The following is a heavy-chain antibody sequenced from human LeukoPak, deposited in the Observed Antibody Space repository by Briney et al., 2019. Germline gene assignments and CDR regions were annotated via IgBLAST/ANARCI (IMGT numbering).Heavy chain of an antibody. CDR3: ARHNLDRIAVTASYYYYYYMDV. D-gene: IGHD6-19*01. J-gene: IGHJ6*03. Sequence: PSETLSLTCTVSGGSISSSSYYWGWIRQPPGKGLEWIGSIYYSGSTYYNPSLKSRVTISVDTSKNQFSLKLNSVTAADTAVYYCARHNLDRIAVTASYYYYYYMDVWGKGTTVTVSS. V-gene: IGHV4-39*01. CDR2: IYYSGST. CDR1: GGSISSSSYY.